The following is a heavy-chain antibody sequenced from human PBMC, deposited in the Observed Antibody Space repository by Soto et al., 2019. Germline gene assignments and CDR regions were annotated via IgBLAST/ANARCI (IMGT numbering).Heavy chain of an antibody. Sequence: QVQLVQSGAEVKKPGSSVKVSCKASGGTFSSYTISWVRQAPGQGLEWMGRIIPILGIANYAQKFQGRVTITADKATRTAYMELSSLRSEDTAVYYCARVPRGVFWSGTADAFDIWGQGKMVNVSS. J-gene: IGHJ3*02. D-gene: IGHD3-3*01. V-gene: IGHV1-69*02. CDR2: IIPILGIA. CDR1: GGTFSSYT. CDR3: ARVPRGVFWSGTADAFDI.